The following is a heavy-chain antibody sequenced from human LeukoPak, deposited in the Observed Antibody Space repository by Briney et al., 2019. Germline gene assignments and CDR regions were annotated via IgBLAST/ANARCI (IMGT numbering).Heavy chain of an antibody. J-gene: IGHJ4*02. CDR1: GGSFSGYY. CDR2: INHSGST. V-gene: IGHV4-34*01. CDR3: ARERIHRGLARGSGSFDY. D-gene: IGHD3-10*01. Sequence: SETLSLTCAVYGGSFSGYYWSWIRQPPGKGLEWIGEINHSGSTNYNPPLKSRVTISVDTSKNQFSLKLSSVTAADTAVYYCARERIHRGLARGSGSFDYWGQGTLVTVSS.